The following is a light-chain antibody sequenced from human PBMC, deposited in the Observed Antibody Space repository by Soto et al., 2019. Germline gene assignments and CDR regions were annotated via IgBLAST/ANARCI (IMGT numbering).Light chain of an antibody. Sequence: EIVMTQSPATLSVSPGERATLSCRASQNVSSSYLAWYQQKPGQAPRLLIYGASSRATGIPDRFSGSGSGTDFTLTISRLEPEDFAVYYCQQYGSSPRTFGQGTKVDI. J-gene: IGKJ1*01. V-gene: IGKV3-20*01. CDR1: QNVSSSY. CDR3: QQYGSSPRT. CDR2: GAS.